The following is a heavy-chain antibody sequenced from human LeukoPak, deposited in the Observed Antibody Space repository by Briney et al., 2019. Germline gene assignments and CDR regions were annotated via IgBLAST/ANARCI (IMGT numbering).Heavy chain of an antibody. Sequence: GGSLRLSCAASGFTFSDYYMSWIRQAPGKGLEWVSYISSSGSTIYYADSVKGRFTISRDNAKNSLYLQMNSLRAEDTAVYYCARDPSSWALGIWFDPWGQGTLVTVSS. D-gene: IGHD6-13*01. CDR3: ARDPSSWALGIWFDP. CDR1: GFTFSDYY. J-gene: IGHJ5*02. V-gene: IGHV3-11*01. CDR2: ISSSGSTI.